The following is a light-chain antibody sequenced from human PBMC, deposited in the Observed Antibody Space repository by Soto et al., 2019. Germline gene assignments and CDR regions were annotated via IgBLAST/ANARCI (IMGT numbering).Light chain of an antibody. J-gene: IGKJ2*01. CDR2: GAS. CDR3: QQYHNWPPQYT. CDR1: QTVASN. V-gene: IGKV3-15*01. Sequence: EIVMTQSPASLSVSPGDGATLSCRASQTVASNLAWYQQKPGQGPRLLIHGASTRAAGVPARFSGSGSGTDFTLTISILQSEDFAVYYCQQYHNWPPQYTFGQGTKLQIK.